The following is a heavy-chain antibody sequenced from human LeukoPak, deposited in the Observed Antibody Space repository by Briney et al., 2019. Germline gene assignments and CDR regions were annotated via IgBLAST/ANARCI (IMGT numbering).Heavy chain of an antibody. J-gene: IGHJ4*02. Sequence: GGSLRLSCAASGFTFSNYALARFRQAPGKGLERVSTISGSGATTYYADSVKGRFTISRDTSKNTLYLQMNSLRVEDTAVYYCARQLVVPAAFDYWGQGTLVTVSS. CDR1: GFTFSNYA. CDR2: ISGSGATT. CDR3: ARQLVVPAAFDY. D-gene: IGHD2-2*01. V-gene: IGHV3-23*01.